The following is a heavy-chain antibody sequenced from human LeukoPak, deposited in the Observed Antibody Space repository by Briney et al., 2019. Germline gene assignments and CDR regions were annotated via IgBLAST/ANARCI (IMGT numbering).Heavy chain of an antibody. J-gene: IGHJ4*02. D-gene: IGHD2-2*01. CDR2: INHSGST. CDR1: GGSFSGYY. Sequence: SETLSLTCAVYGGSFSGYYWSWIRQPPGKGLEWIGEINHSGSTNYNPSLKSRVTISVGTSKNQFSLKLNSVTAADTAVYYCARDCSSTSCYLYWGQGTLVTVSS. V-gene: IGHV4-34*01. CDR3: ARDCSSTSCYLY.